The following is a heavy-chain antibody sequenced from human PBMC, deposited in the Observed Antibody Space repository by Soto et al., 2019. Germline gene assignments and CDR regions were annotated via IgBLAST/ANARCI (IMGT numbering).Heavy chain of an antibody. J-gene: IGHJ6*02. CDR3: AREKEGVLSGMDV. D-gene: IGHD3-16*01. CDR1: GFTFSSYA. CDR2: ISYDGSNK. V-gene: IGHV3-30-3*01. Sequence: GGSLRLSCAASGFTFSSYAMHWVRQAPGKGLEWVAVISYDGSNKYYADSVKGRFTISRDNSKNTLYLQMNSLRAEDTAVYYCAREKEGVLSGMDVWGQGTTVTVSS.